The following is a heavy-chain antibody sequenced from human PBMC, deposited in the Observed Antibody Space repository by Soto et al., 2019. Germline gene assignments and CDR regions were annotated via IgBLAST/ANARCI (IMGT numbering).Heavy chain of an antibody. D-gene: IGHD5-12*01. V-gene: IGHV1-69*06. J-gene: IGHJ6*02. CDR1: GYTFSTYA. CDR3: AAPRTDGYKVPDPSTYYYYGLDV. CDR2: IIPIFGTP. Sequence: SVKVSCKASGYTFSTYAISWVRQAPGQGLEWMGGIIPIFGTPNYAQKFQGRVTITADRSTSTAYLELNSLRSEDTAVYYCAAPRTDGYKVPDPSTYYYYGLDVWGQGTTVTVSS.